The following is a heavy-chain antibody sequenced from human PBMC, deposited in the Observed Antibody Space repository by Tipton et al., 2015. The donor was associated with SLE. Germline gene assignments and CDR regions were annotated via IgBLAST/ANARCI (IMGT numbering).Heavy chain of an antibody. CDR1: GFTFSSYS. J-gene: IGHJ6*02. CDR2: ISSSSSYI. Sequence: VQLVQSGGGLVKPGGSLRLSCAASGFTFSSYSMNWVRQAPGKGLEWVSSISSSSSYIYYADSVKGRFAVSRDNAKNSLYLQMDSLRAEDTALYYCAKGREWIEMTHYYAMDVWGQGTTVTVSS. CDR3: AKGREWIEMTHYYAMDV. V-gene: IGHV3-21*04. D-gene: IGHD3-3*01.